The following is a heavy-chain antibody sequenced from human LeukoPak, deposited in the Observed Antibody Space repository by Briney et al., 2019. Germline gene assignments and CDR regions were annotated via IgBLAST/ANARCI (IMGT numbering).Heavy chain of an antibody. CDR2: IYYSGST. J-gene: IGHJ5*02. V-gene: IGHV4-59*03. CDR3: AKKGPSAAHWFDP. D-gene: IGHD6-13*01. Sequence: QPPGKGPGLVKPSETLSLTCTVSGGSISNYYWSWIRQPPGKGLEWIGYIYYSGSTNYNPSLKSRVTISVDTSKNQFSLKLSSVTAADTAVYYCAKKGPSAAHWFDPWGQGTLVIVSS. CDR1: GGSISNYY.